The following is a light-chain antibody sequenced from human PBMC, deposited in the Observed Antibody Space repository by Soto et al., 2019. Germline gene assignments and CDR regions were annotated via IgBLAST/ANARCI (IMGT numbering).Light chain of an antibody. J-gene: IGKJ2*01. CDR1: QSFSNN. V-gene: IGKV3-15*01. CDR3: QQFKNCPYT. Sequence: EIVMTQPPATLSVSLGERATLSCRASQSFSNNLPWNQQKPGQAPRILNYRTSSRVSGIPARFSGSASGTELILTISRLQSEDFAVYFCQQFKNCPYTLCRGTELAIK. CDR2: RTS.